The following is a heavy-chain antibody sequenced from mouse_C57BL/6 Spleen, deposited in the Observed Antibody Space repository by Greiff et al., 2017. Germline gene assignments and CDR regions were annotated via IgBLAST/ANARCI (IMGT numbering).Heavy chain of an antibody. CDR2: IYPGDGDT. J-gene: IGHJ2*01. V-gene: IGHV1-80*01. Sequence: VQLQQSGAELVKPGASVKISCKASGYAFRSYWMNWVKQRPGKGLAWIGQIYPGDGDTNYNGKFKGKATLTADKSSSTAYMQLSSLTSEDSAVYFCARGRRGYFDYWGQGTTLTVSS. CDR3: ARGRRGYFDY. D-gene: IGHD1-1*01. CDR1: GYAFRSYW.